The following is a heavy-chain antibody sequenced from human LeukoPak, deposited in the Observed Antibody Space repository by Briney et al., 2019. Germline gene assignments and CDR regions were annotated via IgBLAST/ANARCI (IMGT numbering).Heavy chain of an antibody. J-gene: IGHJ4*02. V-gene: IGHV4-59*01. CDR3: ARSGRFGEP. Sequence: SETLSLTCTVSGGSISSYYWSWIRQPPGKGLEWIGYINDSGSTNCNPSLKSRVSISVDTSKNQFSLKLSSVTAADTAVYYCARSGRFGEPWGQGTLVTVSS. D-gene: IGHD3-10*01. CDR1: GGSISSYY. CDR2: INDSGST.